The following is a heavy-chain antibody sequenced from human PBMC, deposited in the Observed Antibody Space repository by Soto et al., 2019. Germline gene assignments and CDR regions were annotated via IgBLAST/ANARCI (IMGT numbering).Heavy chain of an antibody. D-gene: IGHD1-1*01. CDR2: INHRGSL. V-gene: IGHV4-31*03. J-gene: IGHJ6*02. CDR1: GGSMTSGGQY. Sequence: SETLSLTCTVTGGSMTSGGQYWTWIRHRPGEGLEWFGYINHRGSLYYNPSLKSRVSMSVDKYKNQFSLNLSSVTAADTAVYYCARELPQRQGINIDVGGQGTTVT. CDR3: ARELPQRQGINIDV.